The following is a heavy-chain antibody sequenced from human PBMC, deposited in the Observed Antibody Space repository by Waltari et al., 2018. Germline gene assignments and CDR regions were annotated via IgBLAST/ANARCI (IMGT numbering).Heavy chain of an antibody. CDR2: IFQSGST. CDR1: GGSISSSNW. V-gene: IGHV4-4*02. CDR3: ARRGGHYYDSSGFSVAIWYFDL. J-gene: IGHJ2*01. D-gene: IGHD3-22*01. Sequence: QVQLQESGPGLVKPSGTLSLTCAVSGGSISSSNWWSWVRQPPGKGLGWVGEIFQSGSTNYNPSLKSRVTISVDKSKNQFSLKLSSVTAADTAVYYCARRGGHYYDSSGFSVAIWYFDLWGRGTLVTVSS.